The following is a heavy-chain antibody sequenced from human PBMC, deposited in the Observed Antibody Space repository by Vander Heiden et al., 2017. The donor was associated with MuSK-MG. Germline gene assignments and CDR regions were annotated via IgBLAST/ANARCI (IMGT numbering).Heavy chain of an antibody. J-gene: IGHJ4*02. Sequence: EVQLVESGGGLVQPGGSLRLSCAASGFTFSSYDMHWVRQATGKSLEWVSTIGAAGDPYYPGSVKGRFTISRENAKNSLYLQMNSLRAGDTAVYYCARGGLYHGSGSYYYFDYWGQGILVTVSS. V-gene: IGHV3-13*05. CDR2: IGAAGDP. CDR3: ARGGLYHGSGSYYYFDY. D-gene: IGHD3-10*01. CDR1: GFTFSSYD.